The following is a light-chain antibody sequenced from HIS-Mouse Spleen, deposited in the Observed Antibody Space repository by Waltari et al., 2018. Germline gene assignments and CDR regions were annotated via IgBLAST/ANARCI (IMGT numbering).Light chain of an antibody. J-gene: IGLJ2*01. Sequence: SYVLTQPPSVSVAPGKTARITCGGNNIGSKSGHWYQRKPGQAPVLVVYVDSDRPSGIPERFSGSNSGNTATLTISRVEAGDEADYYCQVWDSSSDHVVFGGGTKLTVL. V-gene: IGLV3-21*03. CDR3: QVWDSSSDHVV. CDR2: VDS. CDR1: NIGSKS.